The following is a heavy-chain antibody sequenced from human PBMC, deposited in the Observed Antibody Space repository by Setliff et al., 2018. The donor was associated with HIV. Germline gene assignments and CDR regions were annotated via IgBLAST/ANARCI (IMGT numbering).Heavy chain of an antibody. J-gene: IGHJ5*02. CDR2: INHSGSA. Sequence: SETLSLTCAVSGGSFSGYSWIWIRQPPGKGLEWIGEINHSGSANYNPSLKSRVTISLDTSRNQFSLKLTSMTAADTSVYYCACLYYDLWSNYYPGIPSWGQGTLVTVSS. D-gene: IGHD3-3*01. CDR1: GGSFSGYS. V-gene: IGHV4-34*01. CDR3: ACLYYDLWSNYYPGIPS.